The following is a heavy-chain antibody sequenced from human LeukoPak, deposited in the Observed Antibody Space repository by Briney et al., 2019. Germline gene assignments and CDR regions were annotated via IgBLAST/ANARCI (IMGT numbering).Heavy chain of an antibody. CDR3: ARPPLMDV. CDR1: GFTFDDYD. Sequence: SGGSLRLSCAASGFTFDDYDMSWIRQPPGKGLEWIGYIYYSGSTNYNPSLKSRVTISVDTSKNQFSLKLSSVTAADTAVYYCARPPLMDVWGQGTTVTVSS. J-gene: IGHJ6*02. CDR2: IYYSGST. V-gene: IGHV4-59*01.